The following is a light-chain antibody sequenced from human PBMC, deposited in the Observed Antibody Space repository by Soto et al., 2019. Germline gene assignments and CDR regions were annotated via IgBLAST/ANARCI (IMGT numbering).Light chain of an antibody. Sequence: DIQMTQSPSSLSASLGDRVTITCRASQGIGNYLAWYQLQPGKVPKLLIYAASTLQSGVPSRFSGSGSGTDFTLTISSLQPEDVATYCCQKYNSAPRTFGQGTKVEL. CDR3: QKYNSAPRT. J-gene: IGKJ1*01. CDR1: QGIGNY. CDR2: AAS. V-gene: IGKV1-27*01.